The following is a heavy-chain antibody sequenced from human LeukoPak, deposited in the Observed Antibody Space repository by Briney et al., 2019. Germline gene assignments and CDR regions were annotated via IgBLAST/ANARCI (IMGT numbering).Heavy chain of an antibody. CDR2: IGTAGDT. J-gene: IGHJ1*01. CDR1: GFTFSSYD. Sequence: PGGSLRLSCAASGFTFSSYDMHWVRQATGKGLEWVSAIGTAGDTYYPGSVKGRFTISRDNAKNTLSLQMNSLRAEDTGVYYCARAPSEIGGYYPEYFRHWGQGTLVTVSS. V-gene: IGHV3-13*01. D-gene: IGHD3-22*01. CDR3: ARAPSEIGGYYPEYFRH.